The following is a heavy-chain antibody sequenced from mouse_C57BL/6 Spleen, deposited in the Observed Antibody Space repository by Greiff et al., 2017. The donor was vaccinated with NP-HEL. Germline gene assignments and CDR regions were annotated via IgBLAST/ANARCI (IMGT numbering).Heavy chain of an antibody. D-gene: IGHD3-1*01. CDR3: ARSLLAGTWFAY. CDR1: GYTFTSYW. J-gene: IGHJ3*01. Sequence: QVQLQQPGAELVRPGSSEKLSCKASGYTFTSYWMDWVKQRPGQGLEWIGNIYPSDSETHYNQKFKDKATLTVDKSSSTAYMQLSSLTSEDSAVYYCARSLLAGTWFAYWGQGTLVTVSA. V-gene: IGHV1-61*01. CDR2: IYPSDSET.